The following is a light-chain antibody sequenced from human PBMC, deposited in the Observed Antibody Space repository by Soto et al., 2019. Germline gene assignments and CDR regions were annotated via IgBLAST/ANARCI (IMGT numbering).Light chain of an antibody. J-gene: IGKJ1*01. Sequence: TESPSTLFASVGDRVTITSRASQSSSRELAGYQQKPGKAPKHLIYKAASLESGVPSRFSGSGSGTEFTLPIISLQPDDFSTNYCQQYYSYWTFGQGTKVDI. CDR1: QSSSRE. CDR2: KAA. CDR3: QQYYSYWT. V-gene: IGKV1-5*03.